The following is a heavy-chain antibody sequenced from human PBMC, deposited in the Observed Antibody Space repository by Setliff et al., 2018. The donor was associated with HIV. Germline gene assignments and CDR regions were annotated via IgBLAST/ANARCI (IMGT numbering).Heavy chain of an antibody. J-gene: IGHJ3*02. CDR2: INAGNGNT. CDR1: GFTFSKSA. V-gene: IGHV1-3*01. D-gene: IGHD1-26*01. CDR3: ARDSEWGSYIFWTFDI. Sequence: ASVKVSCKASGFTFSKSAIHWVRQAPGQRLEWMGWINAGNGNTKYSQKFQGRVTITRDTSASTAYMELRSLRSDDTAVYYCARDSEWGSYIFWTFDIWGQGTMVTVSS.